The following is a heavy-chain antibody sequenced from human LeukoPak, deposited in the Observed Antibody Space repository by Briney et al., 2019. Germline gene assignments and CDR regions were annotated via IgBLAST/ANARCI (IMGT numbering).Heavy chain of an antibody. J-gene: IGHJ4*02. CDR3: AKGRGYCTGGSCYSDY. CDR1: GFTFSNAW. D-gene: IGHD2-15*01. V-gene: IGHV3-23*01. Sequence: PGGSLRLSCAASGFTFSNAWMSWVRQAPGKGLEWVSTISGSDGSTYYADSVKGRFTISRDNSKNTLYLQMNSLRVEDTAIYYCAKGRGYCTGGSCYSDYWGQGTLVTVSS. CDR2: ISGSDGST.